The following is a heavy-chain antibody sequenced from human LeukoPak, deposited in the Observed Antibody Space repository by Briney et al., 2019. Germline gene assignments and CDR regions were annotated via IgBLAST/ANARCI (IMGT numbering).Heavy chain of an antibody. CDR2: IREDGSEK. D-gene: IGHD2-8*01. CDR3: ARGPTNGQAFDY. J-gene: IGHJ4*02. V-gene: IGHV3-7*01. CDR1: GFTFSSSW. Sequence: GGSLRLSCAASGFTFSSSWMTWVRQAPGKGLEWVASIREDGSEKTSVDSVKGRFTISRDNAKNSLYLQMDSLRAEDTAVYYCARGPTNGQAFDYWGQGTLVTVSS.